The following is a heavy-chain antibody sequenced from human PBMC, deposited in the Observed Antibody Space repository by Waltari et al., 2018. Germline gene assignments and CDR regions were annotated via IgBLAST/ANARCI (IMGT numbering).Heavy chain of an antibody. CDR1: GGSISSSSYY. CDR3: ARHKGLAYYYDSSGYDY. Sequence: QLQLQESGPGLVKPSETLSLTCTVSGGSISSSSYYWGWIRQPPGQGLGWIVSIYYSGSTDYNPSLKWPFTIFGDTSKNQFSLKLSSVTAADTAVYYCARHKGLAYYYDSSGYDYWGQGTLVTVSS. V-gene: IGHV4-39*01. J-gene: IGHJ4*02. D-gene: IGHD3-22*01. CDR2: IYYSGST.